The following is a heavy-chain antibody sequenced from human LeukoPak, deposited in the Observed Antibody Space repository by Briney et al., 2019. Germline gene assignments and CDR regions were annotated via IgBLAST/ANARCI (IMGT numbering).Heavy chain of an antibody. CDR1: GFSLSTSGAG. CDR3: AHYYDFWSGPDY. CDR2: IYWNDDK. Sequence: SGPTLVNPTQTLTLTCTFSGFSLSTSGAGVGWIRQPPGKALEWLALIYWNDDKRYSPSLKSRLTITKDTSKNQVVLTMTNMDPVDTATYYCAHYYDFWSGPDYWGQGTLVTVSS. V-gene: IGHV2-5*01. D-gene: IGHD3-3*01. J-gene: IGHJ4*02.